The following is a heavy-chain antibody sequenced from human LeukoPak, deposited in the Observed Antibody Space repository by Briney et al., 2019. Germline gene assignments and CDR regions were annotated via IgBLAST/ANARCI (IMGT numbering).Heavy chain of an antibody. CDR1: GGSISSSSYY. J-gene: IGHJ4*02. Sequence: SETLSLTCTVSGGSISSSSYYWGWIRQPPGKGLEWIGSIYYSGSTYYNPSLKSRVTISVDTSKNQFSLKLSSVTAADTAVYYCASDYDFWSGYPNAYDYWGQGTLVTVSS. D-gene: IGHD3-3*01. CDR3: ASDYDFWSGYPNAYDY. CDR2: IYYSGST. V-gene: IGHV4-39*01.